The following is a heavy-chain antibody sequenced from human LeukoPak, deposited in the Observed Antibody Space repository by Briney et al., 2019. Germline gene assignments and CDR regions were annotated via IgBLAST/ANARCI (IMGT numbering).Heavy chain of an antibody. D-gene: IGHD3-22*01. J-gene: IGHJ4*02. V-gene: IGHV1-69*13. CDR2: LIPIFRTA. CDR3: ASRSGPHESSGYYFEKFDC. CDR1: GGTFSSYA. Sequence: GASVKVSCKASGGTFSSYAISWVRQDPGQVLEWMGGLIPIFRTANYAQKFQGRVTITADESTNTAYMELSGLTSDDTAVYYCASRSGPHESSGYYFEKFDCWGQGTLVTVSS.